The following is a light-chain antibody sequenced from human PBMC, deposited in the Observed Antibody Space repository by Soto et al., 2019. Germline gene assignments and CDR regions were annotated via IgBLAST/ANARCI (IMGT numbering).Light chain of an antibody. CDR3: QQRSNWPPET. CDR1: QSVSSY. Sequence: EIVLTQSPATLSLSPGERATLSCRASQSVSSYLAWYQQKPGQAPRLLNYDASNRATGIPARFSGSGSGTDFTLTISSLEAEDFAVYYCQQRSNWPPETFGGGTKVEIK. J-gene: IGKJ4*01. CDR2: DAS. V-gene: IGKV3-11*01.